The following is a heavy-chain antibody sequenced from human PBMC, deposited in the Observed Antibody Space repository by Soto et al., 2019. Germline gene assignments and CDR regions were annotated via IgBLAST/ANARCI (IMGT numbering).Heavy chain of an antibody. J-gene: IGHJ6*02. D-gene: IGHD3-16*01. Sequence: QVQLAQSANEVKKPGASVRVSCKAAGYTFIRYGIAWVRQAPGQGLEWMGWISPYNDYTVYAQKFQGRVSMTADTSTRTVYMNLRVLKSEDTAVYYCARGGYYDNSWGKLSHYGLDVWGQGTSVSVSS. CDR2: ISPYNDYT. CDR3: ARGGYYDNSWGKLSHYGLDV. V-gene: IGHV1-18*01. CDR1: GYTFIRYG.